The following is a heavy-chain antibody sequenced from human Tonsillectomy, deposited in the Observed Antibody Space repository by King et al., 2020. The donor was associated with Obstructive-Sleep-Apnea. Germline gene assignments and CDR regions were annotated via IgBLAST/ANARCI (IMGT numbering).Heavy chain of an antibody. CDR1: GFTFDDYA. CDR3: AKRTGDSSGYGIDY. CDR2: ISWDGGST. D-gene: IGHD3-22*01. V-gene: IGHV3-43D*03. J-gene: IGHJ4*02. Sequence: VQLVESGGVVVQPGGSLRLSCAASGFTFDDYAMHWVRQAPGKGLEWVSLISWDGGSTYYADSVKGRFTISRDNSKNSLYLQMNSLRAEDTAFYYCAKRTGDSSGYGIDYWGQGTLVTVSS.